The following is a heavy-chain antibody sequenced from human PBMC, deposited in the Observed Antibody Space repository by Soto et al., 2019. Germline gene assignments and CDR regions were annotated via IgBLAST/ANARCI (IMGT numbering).Heavy chain of an antibody. V-gene: IGHV1-2*02. D-gene: IGHD2-2*01. Sequence: QVQLVQSGADVKTPGASVRVSCKASGYTFTGYYVHWVREAPGQGLEWMGWINPETGGTSYAQKFQGRVTLARDTSIKTAYLELSRLRFDAAAVYFCARERYQVISDGMDVWGQGTTVTVSS. CDR1: GYTFTGYY. J-gene: IGHJ6*02. CDR3: ARERYQVISDGMDV. CDR2: INPETGGT.